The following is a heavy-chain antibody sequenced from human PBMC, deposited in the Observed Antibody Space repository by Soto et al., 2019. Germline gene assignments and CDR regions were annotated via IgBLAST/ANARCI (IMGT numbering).Heavy chain of an antibody. CDR2: ISGSGGST. CDR1: GFTFSSYV. CDR3: AKAMTPRWSYYGMDV. J-gene: IGHJ6*02. Sequence: PVGSLRLSCAASGFTFSSYVMSWVRQAPGKGLEWVSGISGSGGSTYYADSVKGRFTISRDNSKNTLYLQMNSLRAEDTAVYYCAKAMTPRWSYYGMDVWGQGTTVNVSS. D-gene: IGHD2-8*01. V-gene: IGHV3-23*01.